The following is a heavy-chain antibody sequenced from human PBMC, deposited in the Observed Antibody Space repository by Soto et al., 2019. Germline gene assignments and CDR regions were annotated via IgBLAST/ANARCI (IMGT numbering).Heavy chain of an antibody. V-gene: IGHV1-69*13. Sequence: SVKVSCKASGGTFSSYAISWVRQAPGQGLEWMGGIIPIFDTANYAQKFQGRVTITADESTSTAYMELSSLRSEDTAVYYCARVWLQGNWFDPWGQGTLVTVSS. J-gene: IGHJ5*02. CDR3: ARVWLQGNWFDP. CDR1: GGTFSSYA. CDR2: IIPIFDTA. D-gene: IGHD5-12*01.